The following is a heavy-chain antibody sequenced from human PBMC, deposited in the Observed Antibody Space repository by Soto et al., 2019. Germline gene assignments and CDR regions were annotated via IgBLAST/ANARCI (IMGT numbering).Heavy chain of an antibody. CDR2: IYYSGST. CDR3: ARGGVDIVATERYYCYYYGTDV. D-gene: IGHD5-12*01. J-gene: IGHJ6*02. V-gene: IGHV4-31*03. Sequence: TLSHTCPVSGGSISSGGYYWSWIRQHPGKGLDWIGCIYYSGSTYYNPSLKSRVTISVDTSKNQFALKLSSVTAADTAVYYWARGGVDIVATERYYCYYYGTDVWGQGTTVSVS. CDR1: GGSISSGGYY.